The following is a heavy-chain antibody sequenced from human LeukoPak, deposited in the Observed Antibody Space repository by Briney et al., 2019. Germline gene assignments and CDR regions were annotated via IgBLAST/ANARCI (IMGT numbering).Heavy chain of an antibody. CDR3: TREVYYGSGTGPFDY. CDR2: IYFSGST. D-gene: IGHD3-10*01. Sequence: SETLSLTCTVSGGSISSYYWSWIRQPPGKGLEWIGYIYFSGSTNYNPSLKSRVTISMDTSKNQFSLKLASVSAADTAVYFCTREVYYGSGTGPFDYWGQGTLVTVSS. CDR1: GGSISSYY. V-gene: IGHV4-59*01. J-gene: IGHJ4*02.